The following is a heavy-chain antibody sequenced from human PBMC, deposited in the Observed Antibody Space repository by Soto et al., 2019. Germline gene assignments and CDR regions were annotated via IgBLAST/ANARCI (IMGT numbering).Heavy chain of an antibody. V-gene: IGHV1-18*04. D-gene: IGHD3-22*01. CDR1: GYTFTNYG. Sequence: WASVKVSCKASGYTFTNYGFSWVRQAPGQGLEWMGWISGYNGKTDYSEKFQDRVTMTIDTSTSSGHMEVRSLRSDDTAIYYCARDNGESSGSLVDNWGQGXLVTVSS. CDR3: ARDNGESSGSLVDN. J-gene: IGHJ4*02. CDR2: ISGYNGKT.